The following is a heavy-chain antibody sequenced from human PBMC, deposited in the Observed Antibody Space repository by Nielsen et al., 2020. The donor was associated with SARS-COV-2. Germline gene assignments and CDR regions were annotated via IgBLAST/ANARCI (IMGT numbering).Heavy chain of an antibody. J-gene: IGHJ4*02. V-gene: IGHV3-30-3*01. CDR1: GFTFSSYP. D-gene: IGHD5-18*01. CDR3: ARGGYGFDY. Sequence: GESLKISCVASGFTFSSYPMHWVSQAPGKGLEWVAVISDDGSNKYYADSVKGRFTISRDNSKNTMYLQMNSLRAEDTAVYYCARGGYGFDYWGQGTLVTVSS. CDR2: ISDDGSNK.